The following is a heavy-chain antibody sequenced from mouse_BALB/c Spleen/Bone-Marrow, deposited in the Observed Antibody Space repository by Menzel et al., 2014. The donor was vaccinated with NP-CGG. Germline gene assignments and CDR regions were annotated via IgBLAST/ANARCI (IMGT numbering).Heavy chain of an antibody. J-gene: IGHJ3*01. D-gene: IGHD1-2*01. CDR2: ISDGGSYT. V-gene: IGHV5-4*02. CDR3: ARGGAHYYGRGFTY. CDR1: GFTFSDHY. Sequence: EVKLVESGGNLVKPGGSLKLSCAASGFTFSDHYMYWVRQTPEKRLEWVATISDGGSYTYYPDSVKGRFTISRDNAKNSLYLQMNSLKSEDSAMYYCARGGAHYYGRGFTYWGQGTLVTVSA.